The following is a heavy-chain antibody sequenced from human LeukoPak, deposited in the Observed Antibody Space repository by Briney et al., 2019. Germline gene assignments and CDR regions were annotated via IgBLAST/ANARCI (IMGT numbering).Heavy chain of an antibody. CDR1: GYTFTGYY. D-gene: IGHD3-3*01. CDR2: INPNSGGT. V-gene: IGHV1-2*06. CDR3: ARGPLINDFWSGYNYYYYYMDV. J-gene: IGHJ6*03. Sequence: GASVKVSCKASGYTFTGYYMHWVRQAPGQGLEWMGRINPNSGGTNYAQKFQGRVTMTRDTSISTAYMELSSLRSEDTAVYYCARGPLINDFWSGYNYYYYYMDVWGKGTTVTVSS.